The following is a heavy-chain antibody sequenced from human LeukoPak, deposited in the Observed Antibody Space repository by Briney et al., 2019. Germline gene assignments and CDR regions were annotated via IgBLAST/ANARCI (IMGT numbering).Heavy chain of an antibody. D-gene: IGHD3-9*01. Sequence: PGGSLRLSCAASGFTYSDYYMSWIRKAPGKGLEGVSYISSSGSTIYDVDSVKGRFTISRDNAKNSLYLQMNSLRAEDTAVYYCARDRYFDWLLLGSSDAFDIWGQGTMVTVSS. CDR2: ISSSGSTI. CDR1: GFTYSDYY. J-gene: IGHJ3*02. V-gene: IGHV3-11*01. CDR3: ARDRYFDWLLLGSSDAFDI.